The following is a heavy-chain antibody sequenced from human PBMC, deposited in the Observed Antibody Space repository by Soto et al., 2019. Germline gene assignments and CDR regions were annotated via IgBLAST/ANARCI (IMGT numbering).Heavy chain of an antibody. CDR2: LTWNGEVL. J-gene: IGHJ4*02. V-gene: IGHV3-9*01. CDR1: GFTFDDYA. CDR3: VKDSESSGYLTHLDY. Sequence: LSLSCVASGFTFDDYAIHWVRQTPGKGLEWVSGLTWNGEVLGYADSVKGRFTISRDNAKNSLYLEMNSLRPEDTALYYCVKDSESSGYLTHLDYWGQGTLVTVSS. D-gene: IGHD3-22*01.